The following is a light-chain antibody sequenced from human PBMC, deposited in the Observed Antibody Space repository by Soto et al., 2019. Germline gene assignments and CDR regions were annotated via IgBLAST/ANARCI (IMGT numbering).Light chain of an antibody. J-gene: IGLJ2*01. CDR1: SSDVGGYNH. V-gene: IGLV2-11*01. CDR3: CSYAGSFTVI. Sequence: QSALTQPRSVSGSPGQSVTISCSGTSSDVGGYNHVSWYQQYPGKAPKAMIYDVSKRPSGVSDRFSGSKSGNTASLTISGLQAEDEADYYCCSYAGSFTVIFGGGTKVTVL. CDR2: DVS.